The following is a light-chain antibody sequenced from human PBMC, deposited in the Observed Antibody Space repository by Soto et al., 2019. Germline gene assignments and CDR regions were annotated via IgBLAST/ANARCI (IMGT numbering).Light chain of an antibody. V-gene: IGLV2-14*03. J-gene: IGLJ1*01. CDR2: DVS. Sequence: QSVLTQPASVSGSPGQSITISCTGTSSDIGDSNYVSWYQQHPGKAPKLVIYDVSNRPSGVSNRFSGSKSANTASLTISGLQAEDEANYYCTSFISSSTSHVFLTGSKVT. CDR3: TSFISSSTSHV. CDR1: SSDIGDSNY.